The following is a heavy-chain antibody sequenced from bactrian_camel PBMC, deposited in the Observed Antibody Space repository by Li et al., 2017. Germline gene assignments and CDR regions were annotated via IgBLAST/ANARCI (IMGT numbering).Heavy chain of an antibody. V-gene: IGHV3S1*01. CDR2: LYTGGGAR. CDR3: ALRPNLFGSCVLIQARLFNY. Sequence: HVQLVESGGGSVQAGGSLRLSCVASGYSYSSYCMAWFRQAPGKEREGVATLYTGGGARYYADSVRGRFTISSDNAKNTLHLQMNSLKPEDTAMYYCALRPNLFGSCVLIQARLFNYWGQGTQVTV. D-gene: IGHD3*01. J-gene: IGHJ4*01. CDR1: GYSYSSYC.